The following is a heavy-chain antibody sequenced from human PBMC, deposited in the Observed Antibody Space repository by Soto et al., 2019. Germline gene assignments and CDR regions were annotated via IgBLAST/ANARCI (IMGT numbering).Heavy chain of an antibody. CDR1: GFTFSSYA. CDR2: ISGDGGST. Sequence: PGGSLRLSCAASGFTFSSYAMSWVRQAPGKGLEWVSVISGDGGSTYYADSVKGRFTISRDNSKNTLYLQMNSLRAEDTAVYYCARDMLIKNDQDFLSGYYTAGFDYWGQGTLVTVSS. D-gene: IGHD3-3*01. V-gene: IGHV3-23*01. CDR3: ARDMLIKNDQDFLSGYYTAGFDY. J-gene: IGHJ4*02.